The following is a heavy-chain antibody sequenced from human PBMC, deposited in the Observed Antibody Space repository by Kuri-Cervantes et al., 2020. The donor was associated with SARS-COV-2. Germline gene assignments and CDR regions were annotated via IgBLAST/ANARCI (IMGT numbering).Heavy chain of an antibody. D-gene: IGHD3-16*01. CDR2: ISWNSGSI. V-gene: IGHV3-9*01. Sequence: SLKISCAASGFTFDDYAMHWVRQAPGKGLEWVSGISWNSGSIGYADSVKGRFTISRDNAKNSLYLQMNSLRSEDTAVYYCARVGITDFDYWGQGTLVTVSS. J-gene: IGHJ4*02. CDR3: ARVGITDFDY. CDR1: GFTFDDYA.